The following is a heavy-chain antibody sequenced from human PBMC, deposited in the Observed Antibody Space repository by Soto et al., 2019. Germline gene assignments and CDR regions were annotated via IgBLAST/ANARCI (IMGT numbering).Heavy chain of an antibody. CDR3: ARDDDYPDNGFDY. Sequence: QVQLVESGGGVVQPGTSLRLSCVASGFTFSRHGMHWVRQTPGKGLEWLAVILNDASGHWYADSVKGRFTISRDNFENTLYLQMNGLRLEDTAMYYCARDDDYPDNGFDYWGQGTLVTVSS. D-gene: IGHD4-17*01. V-gene: IGHV3-33*01. CDR1: GFTFSRHG. CDR2: ILNDASGH. J-gene: IGHJ4*02.